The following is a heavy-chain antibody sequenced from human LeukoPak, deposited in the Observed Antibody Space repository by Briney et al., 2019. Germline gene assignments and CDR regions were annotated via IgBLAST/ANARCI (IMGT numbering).Heavy chain of an antibody. CDR2: IYYSGST. V-gene: IGHV4-39*07. CDR1: GGSISSYY. D-gene: IGHD3-22*01. J-gene: IGHJ4*02. Sequence: SETLSLTCTVSGGSISSYYWGWIRQPPGKGLEWVGSIYYSGSTYYNPSLKSRVTISVDTSKNQFSLKLSSVTAADTAVYYCARGRSSGYHIDYWGQGTLVTVSS. CDR3: ARGRSSGYHIDY.